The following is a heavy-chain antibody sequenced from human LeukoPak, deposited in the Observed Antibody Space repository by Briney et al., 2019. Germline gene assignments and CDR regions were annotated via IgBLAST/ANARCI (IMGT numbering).Heavy chain of an antibody. J-gene: IGHJ3*02. D-gene: IGHD2/OR15-2a*01. CDR3: AKDGRNSPLM. CDR2: ITSTGGTT. Sequence: GGSLRLSCAASGFTFSNYAMSWVRQAPGKGLDWVSGITSTGGTTYYAHSVQGRFTISRDNSRNTLYLQMNSLRAEDTAVYYCAKDGRNSPLMWGQGTVVSVSS. V-gene: IGHV3-23*01. CDR1: GFTFSNYA.